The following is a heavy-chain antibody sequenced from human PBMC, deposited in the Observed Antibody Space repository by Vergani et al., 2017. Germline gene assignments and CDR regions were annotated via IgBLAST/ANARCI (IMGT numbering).Heavy chain of an antibody. J-gene: IGHJ4*02. D-gene: IGHD3-22*01. V-gene: IGHV5-51*01. CDR1: GYSFTSYW. CDR3: ARRFQXYYYDSSGYYPFDY. CDR2: IYPGDSDT. Sequence: EVQLVQSGAEVKKPGESLKISCKGSGYSFTSYWIGWVRQMPGKGLEWMGIIYPGDSDTRYSPSFQCQVTISADKSISTAYLQWSSLKASDTAMYYCARRFQXYYYDSSGYYPFDYWGQGTLVTVSS.